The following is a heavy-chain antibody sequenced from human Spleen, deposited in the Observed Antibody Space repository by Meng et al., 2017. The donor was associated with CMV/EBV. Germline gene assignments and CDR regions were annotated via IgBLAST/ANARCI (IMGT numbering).Heavy chain of an antibody. CDR2: LSYDGSDK. Sequence: SGFTFGSYPMQWVRQAPGKGLEWVAVLSYDGSDKYYAAYVKGRFTISRDNSKNTLYVQMNSLRAEDTAVYYCARVSYYGSGTYLDYWGQGTLVTVSS. D-gene: IGHD3-10*01. J-gene: IGHJ4*02. V-gene: IGHV3-30*04. CDR1: GFTFGSYP. CDR3: ARVSYYGSGTYLDY.